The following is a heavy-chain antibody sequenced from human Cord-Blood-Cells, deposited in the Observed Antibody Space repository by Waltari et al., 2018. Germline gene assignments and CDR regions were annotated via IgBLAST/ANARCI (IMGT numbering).Heavy chain of an antibody. J-gene: IGHJ3*02. V-gene: IGHV1-24*01. CDR2: FDPEDGET. Sequence: QVQLVQSGAEVTKPGASVKVSCTVSGYTPTELSIHRVRQEPGKGLEWMGGFDPEDGETIYAQKFQGRVTMTEDTSTDTAYMELSSLRSEDTAVYYCATGYCSGGSCYRLGPTSRPMPFDIWGQGTMVTVSS. CDR3: ATGYCSGGSCYRLGPTSRPMPFDI. D-gene: IGHD2-15*01. CDR1: GYTPTELS.